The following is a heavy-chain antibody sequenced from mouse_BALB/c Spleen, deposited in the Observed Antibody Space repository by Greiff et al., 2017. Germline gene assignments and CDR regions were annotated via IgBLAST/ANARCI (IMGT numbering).Heavy chain of an antibody. CDR1: GFSFSRYC. J-gene: IGHJ3*01. Sequence: QVQLKESGPGLVAPSQSLSITCTVSGFSFSRYCVHWVRQPPGKGLEWLGMICGGGSTDYYSALKARLSISKDNSKSQVFLKMSSLQTDDTAMYYCARNYYGEGFAYRGQGTLVTVSA. V-gene: IGHV2-6-4*01. D-gene: IGHD1-2*01. CDR2: ICGGGST. CDR3: ARNYYGEGFAY.